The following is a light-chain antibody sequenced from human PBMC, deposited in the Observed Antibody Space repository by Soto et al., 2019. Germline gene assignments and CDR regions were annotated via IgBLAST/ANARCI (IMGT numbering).Light chain of an antibody. CDR3: CSYAGTVV. Sequence: QSALTQPRSVSGSPGQSVTISCTGTSSDVGGYNYVSWYQQHPGKAPRLMIYDVSKRPSGVPDRFSGPKSGNTASLTISGLQAADEADYYCCSYAGTVVFGGGTQLTVL. V-gene: IGLV2-11*01. CDR2: DVS. CDR1: SSDVGGYNY. J-gene: IGLJ2*01.